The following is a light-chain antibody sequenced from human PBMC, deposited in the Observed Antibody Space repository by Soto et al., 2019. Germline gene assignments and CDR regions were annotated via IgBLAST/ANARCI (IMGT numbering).Light chain of an antibody. CDR1: QSVSSN. CDR3: YQYGSSGT. J-gene: IGKJ1*01. V-gene: IGKV3-15*01. CDR2: GAS. Sequence: EIVMTQSPATLSVSPGERATLSCRASQSVSSNLAWYQHKPAQAPRLLICGASTRATGIPAWFSGSGSGTEFTLTISSLQSEDFAVYFCYQYGSSGTFGQGTKVDIK.